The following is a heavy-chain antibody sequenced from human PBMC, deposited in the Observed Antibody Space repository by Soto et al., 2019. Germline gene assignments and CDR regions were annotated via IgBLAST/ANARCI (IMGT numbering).Heavy chain of an antibody. V-gene: IGHV3-11*01. Sequence: PGGSLRLSCAASGFTFSDYYMSWIRQAPGKGLEWVSYISSSGSTIYYADSVKGRFTISRDNAKNSLYLQMNSLRAEDTAVYYCARDSPSGRWSLKGDAFDIWGQGTMVTVSS. J-gene: IGHJ3*02. CDR2: ISSSGSTI. D-gene: IGHD3-9*01. CDR3: ARDSPSGRWSLKGDAFDI. CDR1: GFTFSDYY.